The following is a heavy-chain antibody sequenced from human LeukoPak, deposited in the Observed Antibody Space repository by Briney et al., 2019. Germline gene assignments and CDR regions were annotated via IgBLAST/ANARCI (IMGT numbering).Heavy chain of an antibody. D-gene: IGHD3-10*01. V-gene: IGHV3-15*01. Sequence: GGSLRLSCAAYGFIFSNAWVSWVRQAPGKGLEWVGRIKSKTDGGTIDHAAPVKGRFTISRDDSKNTLYLQMNSLKTEDTAVYYCSFTMGHGDYWGQGTLVTVSS. CDR3: SFTMGHGDY. J-gene: IGHJ4*02. CDR1: GFIFSNAW. CDR2: IKSKTDGGTI.